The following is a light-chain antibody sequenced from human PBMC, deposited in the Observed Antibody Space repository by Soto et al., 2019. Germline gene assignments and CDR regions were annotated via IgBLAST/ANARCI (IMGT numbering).Light chain of an antibody. V-gene: IGLV1-47*01. Sequence: QSVLTQPPSASGTPGQRVTISCSGTFSNIGSNFVFWYQQLPGAAPKLLISRNDQRPSGVPDRFSGSKSGTSASLAISGLRSEDEADYHCAAWDDSLRGVVFGGGTELTVL. CDR1: FSNIGSNF. CDR3: AAWDDSLRGVV. CDR2: RND. J-gene: IGLJ2*01.